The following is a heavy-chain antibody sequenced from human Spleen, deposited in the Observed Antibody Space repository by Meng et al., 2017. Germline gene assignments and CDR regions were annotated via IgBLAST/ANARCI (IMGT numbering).Heavy chain of an antibody. V-gene: IGHV4-61*01. CDR1: SGSVSSGSHY. J-gene: IGHJ4*02. Sequence: ESGPSLVGPSEPLSCPCPVSSGSVSSGSHYWNWIRQPPGKGLEWIGYIYYSGSTNYNPSLKSRVTISVDTSKNQFSLRLTSVTAADTAVYYCARGPTTMAHDFDYWGQGTLVTVSS. CDR3: ARGPTTMAHDFDY. CDR2: IYYSGST. D-gene: IGHD4-11*01.